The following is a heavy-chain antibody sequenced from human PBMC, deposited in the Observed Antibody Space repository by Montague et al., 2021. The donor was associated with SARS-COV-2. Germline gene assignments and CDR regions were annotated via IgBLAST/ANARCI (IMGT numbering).Heavy chain of an antibody. CDR1: GGSISSSSYY. J-gene: IGHJ6*02. D-gene: IGHD6-19*01. CDR3: ARESGYSSGWRYYYGMDV. CDR2: LYTSGST. Sequence: SETLSLTCTVSGGSISSSSYYWGWIRQPPGKGLEWIGCLYTSGSTTYNPSLKSRVTMSVDTSKNQFSLNVTSVTAADTAIYYCARESGYSSGWRYYYGMDVWGQGTTVTVS. V-gene: IGHV4-39*07.